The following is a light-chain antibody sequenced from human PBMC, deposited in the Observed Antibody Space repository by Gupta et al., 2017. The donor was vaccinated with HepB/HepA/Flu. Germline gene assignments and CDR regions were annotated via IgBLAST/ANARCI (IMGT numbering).Light chain of an antibody. V-gene: IGKV1-39*01. CDR3: QQSYSTPLG. J-gene: IGKJ5*01. CDR1: QSISSY. Sequence: DIQMTQSPSSLSASVGDRVTITCRASQSISSYLNWYQQKPGKAPKLLIYAASSLQSGVPSRFSGSGSGTDVTLTISSLQPEDFATYYCQQSYSTPLGFGQGTRLEIK. CDR2: AAS.